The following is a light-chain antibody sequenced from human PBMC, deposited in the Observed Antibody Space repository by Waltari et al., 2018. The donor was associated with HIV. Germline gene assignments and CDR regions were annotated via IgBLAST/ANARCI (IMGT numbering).Light chain of an antibody. CDR2: AAS. J-gene: IGKJ1*01. CDR1: QGIRSY. Sequence: DIQLTQSPSFLSASVGDRVTMTCRASQGIRSYLAWYQQKPGNAPNLLIYAASTLQSGVPSRFSGSGSETEFTLTISSLQPEDFATYSCQQLNEYPWTFGQGTKVEMK. CDR3: QQLNEYPWT. V-gene: IGKV1-9*01.